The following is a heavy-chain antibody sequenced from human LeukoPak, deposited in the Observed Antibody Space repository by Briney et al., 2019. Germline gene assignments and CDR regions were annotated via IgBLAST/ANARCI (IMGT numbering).Heavy chain of an antibody. J-gene: IGHJ4*02. CDR2: IKRDGSEK. CDR1: GFTFSSDW. V-gene: IGHV3-7*04. D-gene: IGHD6-6*01. CDR3: ARDRRDYFDY. Sequence: GGSLRLSCAASGFTFSSDWMSWVRQAPGKGLEWVANIKRDGSEKYYVDSVKGRFTISRDNAKNSLYLQMNSLRAEDTAVYYCARDRRDYFDYWGQGTLVTVSS.